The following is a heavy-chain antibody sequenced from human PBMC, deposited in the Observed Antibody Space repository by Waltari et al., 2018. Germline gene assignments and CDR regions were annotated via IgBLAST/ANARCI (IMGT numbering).Heavy chain of an antibody. CDR2: ISTGRTSK. CDR1: GLTFSDCS. CDR3: ASEYSSGWATNH. V-gene: IGHV3-48*01. J-gene: IGHJ4*02. D-gene: IGHD6-19*01. Sequence: DVQLVESGGDLVQPGGSLRLSCAASGLTFSDCSMTWVRQAPGEGLEWVAYISTGRTSKDYADSGRGRFTISRDNAKNSLDLQMNSLTAEDTGVYYCASEYSSGWATNHWGQGTLVTVSS.